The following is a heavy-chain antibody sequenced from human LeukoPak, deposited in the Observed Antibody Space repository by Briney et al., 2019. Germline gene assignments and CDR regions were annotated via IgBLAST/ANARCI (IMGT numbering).Heavy chain of an antibody. CDR3: VGPIVGGTFEADAFDI. D-gene: IGHD1-26*01. V-gene: IGHV3-74*01. Sequence: GGSVRLSCAGSGFTFSSYWMHWVRQAPGKGLEWVSRIGGDGNDASYADSVKGRFTISRDNAKNTLYLQMNSLRAEDTAVYYCVGPIVGGTFEADAFDIWGQGTMVTVSS. J-gene: IGHJ3*02. CDR2: IGGDGNDA. CDR1: GFTFSSYW.